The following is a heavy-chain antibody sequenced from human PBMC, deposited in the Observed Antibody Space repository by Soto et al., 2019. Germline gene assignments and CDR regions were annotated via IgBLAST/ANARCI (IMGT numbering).Heavy chain of an antibody. D-gene: IGHD3-10*01. CDR3: AGDRFFGSGSYVPYYFDY. V-gene: IGHV1-69*06. CDR2: IIPLFGTR. Sequence: QVQLVQSGAEVKKPGSSVKVSCKTSGDTFSNYAITWVRQAPGQGLEWMGGIIPLFGTRNYAQKFQGRVTITADKSTSTAYMELNSLRSEDTAVYYCAGDRFFGSGSYVPYYFDYWGQGTLVTVSS. CDR1: GDTFSNYA. J-gene: IGHJ4*02.